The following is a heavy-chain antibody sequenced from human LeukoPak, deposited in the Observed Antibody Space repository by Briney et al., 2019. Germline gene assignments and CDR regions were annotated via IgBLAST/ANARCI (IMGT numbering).Heavy chain of an antibody. J-gene: IGHJ5*02. CDR1: GGSISSYY. D-gene: IGHD3-22*01. V-gene: IGHV4-4*07. CDR2: IYTSGST. CDR3: ARGNYYDSSGYSPNWFDP. Sequence: SETLSLTCTVSGGSISSYYWSWIRQPAGKGLEWIGRIYTSGSTNYNPSLKSRVTMSVDTSKNRFSLKLSSVTAADTAVYYCARGNYYDSSGYSPNWFDPWGQGTLVTVSS.